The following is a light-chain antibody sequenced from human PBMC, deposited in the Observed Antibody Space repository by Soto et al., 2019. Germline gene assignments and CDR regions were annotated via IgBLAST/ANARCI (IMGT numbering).Light chain of an antibody. CDR3: QQYNNWPPLT. V-gene: IGKV3-15*01. J-gene: IGKJ4*01. Sequence: DIVMTQSPATLSVSPGERATLSCRASQSVSSNLAWYQQKPGQAPRLLIYGASTRATGIPARFSGSGSGTEFTTTIISLQSEDFAVYYCQQYNNWPPLTFGGGTKVEIK. CDR1: QSVSSN. CDR2: GAS.